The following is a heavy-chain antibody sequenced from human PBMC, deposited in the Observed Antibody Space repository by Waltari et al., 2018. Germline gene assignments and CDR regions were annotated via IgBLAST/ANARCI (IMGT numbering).Heavy chain of an antibody. CDR2: ISSCSSYI. J-gene: IGHJ6*03. D-gene: IGHD2-2*01. CDR1: GFTFSSYS. CDR3: ARDIVVVPAYYYYYMDV. Sequence: EVQLVESGGGLVKPGGSLRLSCAASGFTFSSYSMNWVRQAPGQGLEWVSSISSCSSYISYADSVKGRFTIYRDNARNSRYLQMNSLRAEDTAVYYCARDIVVVPAYYYYYMDVWGKGTTVTVSS. V-gene: IGHV3-21*01.